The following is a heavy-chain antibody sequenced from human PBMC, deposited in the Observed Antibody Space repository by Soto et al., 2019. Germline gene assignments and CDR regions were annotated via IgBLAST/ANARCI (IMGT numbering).Heavy chain of an antibody. Sequence: QVQLQESGPRLVRPSQTLSLTCTVSGESIDTAGYYWTWIRQRPGRGLEWLGFTYHSGATYYSSSMKSRLSISIDRSHNQFSLKVTSVTAADTSVYFCSRGDYWGQGMLVTVSS. J-gene: IGHJ4*02. V-gene: IGHV4-31*03. CDR3: SRGDY. CDR1: GESIDTAGYY. CDR2: TYHSGAT.